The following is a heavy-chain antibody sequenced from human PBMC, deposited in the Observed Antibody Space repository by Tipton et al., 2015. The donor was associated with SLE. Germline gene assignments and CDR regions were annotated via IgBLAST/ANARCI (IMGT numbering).Heavy chain of an antibody. Sequence: SLRLSFVASGFIIDNYWMHWVRQVPGKGLVWVSHISPDGTSTNYADSVKGRFTISRDSAKDTLDLHMNSLGVDDSGVYYCSAWFNYWGRGSTGTVSS. CDR1: GFIIDNYW. D-gene: IGHD3-9*01. J-gene: IGHJ4*02. V-gene: IGHV3-74*01. CDR2: ISPDGTST. CDR3: SAWFNY.